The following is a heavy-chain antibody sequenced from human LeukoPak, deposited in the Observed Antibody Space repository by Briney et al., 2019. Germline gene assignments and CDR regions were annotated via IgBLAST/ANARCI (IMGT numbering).Heavy chain of an antibody. CDR1: GGSISSSSYY. V-gene: IGHV4-39*01. J-gene: IGHJ4*02. CDR2: IYYSGST. CDR3: ARHDSSGWSGYYFDY. D-gene: IGHD6-19*01. Sequence: SETLSLTCTVSGGSISSSSYYWGCIRQPPGKGLEWIVSIYYSGSTYYNPSLKSRVTISVDTSKNQFSLKLSSVTAAGTAVYYCARHDSSGWSGYYFDYWGQGTLVTVSS.